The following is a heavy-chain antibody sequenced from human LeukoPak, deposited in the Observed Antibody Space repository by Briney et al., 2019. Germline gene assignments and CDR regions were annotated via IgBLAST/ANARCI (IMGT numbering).Heavy chain of an antibody. J-gene: IGHJ6*03. Sequence: KIGESLKFSCKGCGYNFTNYWDGWVRQMRRKGLEWMGIIYPGDSDTRYSPSFQGQVTISADKSISTAYLQWSSLKASDTAMYYCARRVGSGSRDYYYYYMDVWGKGTTVTVSS. CDR2: IYPGDSDT. D-gene: IGHD1-26*01. CDR1: GYNFTNYW. V-gene: IGHV5-51*01. CDR3: ARRVGSGSRDYYYYYMDV.